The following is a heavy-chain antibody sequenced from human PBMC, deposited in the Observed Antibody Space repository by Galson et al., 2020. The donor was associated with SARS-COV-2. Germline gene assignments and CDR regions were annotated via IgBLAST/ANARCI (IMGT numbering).Heavy chain of an antibody. J-gene: IGHJ4*02. V-gene: IGHV4-39*01. D-gene: IGHD3-9*01. CDR2: IYYSGST. CDR1: GGSISSSSYY. Sequence: SETLSLTCTVSGGSISSSSYYWGWIRQPPGKGLEWIGSIYYSGSTYYNPSLKSRVPISVDTSKNQFSLKLSSVTAADTAVYYCARQTVLRYFDWLLPRSNFFDYWGQGTLVTVSS. CDR3: ARQTVLRYFDWLLPRSNFFDY.